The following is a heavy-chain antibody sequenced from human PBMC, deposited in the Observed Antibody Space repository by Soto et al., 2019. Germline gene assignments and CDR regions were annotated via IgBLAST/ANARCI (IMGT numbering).Heavy chain of an antibody. D-gene: IGHD4-4*01. CDR3: AREFRPYSKGVDV. CDR1: VDAFTCPS. J-gene: IGHJ6*04. Sequence: SAKVSCKASVDAFTCPSIYWAREAPGQGLEWMGWINPSSGGTEFAEKVQGRVTVTRDTSIRTVFLELDSLTSDDTGVYFCAREFRPYSKGVDVRVGGTAVTVSS. CDR2: INPSSGGT. V-gene: IGHV1-2*02.